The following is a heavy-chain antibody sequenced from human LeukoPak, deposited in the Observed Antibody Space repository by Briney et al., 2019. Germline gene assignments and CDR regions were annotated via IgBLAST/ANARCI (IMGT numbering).Heavy chain of an antibody. J-gene: IGHJ6*04. Sequence: PSGTLSLTCAVSGGSISSSNWWSWVRQPPGKGLEWIGEIYDSGSTNYNPSLKSRVTISVDKSKNQFSLKLSSVTAADTAVYYCARDSGSGSYYGMDVWGKGTTVTVSS. CDR3: ARDSGSGSYYGMDV. V-gene: IGHV4-4*02. CDR2: IYDSGST. D-gene: IGHD3-10*01. CDR1: GGSISSSNW.